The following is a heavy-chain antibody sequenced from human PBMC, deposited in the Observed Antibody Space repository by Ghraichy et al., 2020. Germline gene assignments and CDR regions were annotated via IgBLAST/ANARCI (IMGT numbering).Heavy chain of an antibody. Sequence: GGSLRLSCAASGFTFSSYGMHWVRQAPGKGLEWVAVISYDGSNKYYADSVKGRFTISRDNSKNTLYLQMNSLRAEDTAEYYCAKDWGDYYPGGMDVWGQGTTVTVSS. CDR1: GFTFSSYG. CDR3: AKDWGDYYPGGMDV. D-gene: IGHD3-22*01. CDR2: ISYDGSNK. J-gene: IGHJ6*02. V-gene: IGHV3-30*18.